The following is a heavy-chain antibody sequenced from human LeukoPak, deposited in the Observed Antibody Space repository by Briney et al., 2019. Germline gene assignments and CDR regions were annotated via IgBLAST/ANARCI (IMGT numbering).Heavy chain of an antibody. J-gene: IGHJ4*02. CDR3: ARHLGRAALRGYSYGYAFDY. Sequence: PSETLSLTCTVSGGSISSSSYYWGWIRQPPGKGLEWIGSIYYSGSTYYNPSLKSRVTISVDTSKNQFSLKLSSVTAADTAAYYCARHLGRAALRGYSYGYAFDYWGQGTLVTVSS. V-gene: IGHV4-39*01. CDR2: IYYSGST. D-gene: IGHD5-18*01. CDR1: GGSISSSSYY.